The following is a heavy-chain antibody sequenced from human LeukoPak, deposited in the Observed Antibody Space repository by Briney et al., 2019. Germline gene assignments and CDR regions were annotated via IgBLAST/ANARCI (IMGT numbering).Heavy chain of an antibody. D-gene: IGHD3-10*01. CDR2: ISAYNGNT. J-gene: IGHJ3*02. CDR3: ARGRITMVRGVPLPPPHAFDI. Sequence: ASVKVSCKASGYTFTSYGISWVRQAPGQGLEWMGWISAYNGNTNYAQKLQGRVTMTTDTSTSTAYMELRSPRSDDTAVYYCARGRITMVRGVPLPPPHAFDIWGQGTMVTVSS. V-gene: IGHV1-18*01. CDR1: GYTFTSYG.